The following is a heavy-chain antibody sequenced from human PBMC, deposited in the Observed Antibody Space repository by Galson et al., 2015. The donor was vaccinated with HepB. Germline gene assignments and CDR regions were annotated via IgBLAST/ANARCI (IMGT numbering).Heavy chain of an antibody. Sequence: SVKVSCKASGYTFTSYGISWVRQAPGQGLEWMGWISAYNGNTNYAQKLQGRVTMTTDTSTSTAYMELRSLRSDDTAVYYCARGRVGATSGNYYYYGMDVWGQGTTVTVSS. J-gene: IGHJ6*02. V-gene: IGHV1-18*01. CDR3: ARGRVGATSGNYYYYGMDV. CDR2: ISAYNGNT. CDR1: GYTFTSYG. D-gene: IGHD1-26*01.